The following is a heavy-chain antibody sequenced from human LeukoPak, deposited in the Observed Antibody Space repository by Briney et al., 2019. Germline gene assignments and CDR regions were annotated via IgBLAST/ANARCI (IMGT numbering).Heavy chain of an antibody. CDR3: TRYYYYMDV. Sequence: PGGSLRLSCTASGFTFGDYAMSWVRQAPGKGLEWVGFIRSKAYGGTTEYAASVKGRFTTSRDDSKSIAYLQMNSLKTEDTAVYYCTRYYYYMDVWGKGTTVTISS. J-gene: IGHJ6*03. V-gene: IGHV3-49*04. CDR2: IRSKAYGGTT. CDR1: GFTFGDYA.